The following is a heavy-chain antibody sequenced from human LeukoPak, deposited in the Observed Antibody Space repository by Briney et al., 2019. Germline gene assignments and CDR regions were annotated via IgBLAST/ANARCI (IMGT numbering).Heavy chain of an antibody. Sequence: ASVKVSCKASGYTFTSYYMHWVRLAPGQGLEWMGIINPSGGSTSYAQKFQGRVTMTRDMSTSTVYMELSSLRSEDTAVYYCIRVGPMGDYWGQGTLVTVSS. CDR1: GYTFTSYY. CDR3: IRVGPMGDY. D-gene: IGHD1-26*01. V-gene: IGHV1-46*01. CDR2: INPSGGST. J-gene: IGHJ4*02.